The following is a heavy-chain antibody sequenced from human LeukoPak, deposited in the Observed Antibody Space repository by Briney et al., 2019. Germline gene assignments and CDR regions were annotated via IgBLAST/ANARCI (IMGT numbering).Heavy chain of an antibody. D-gene: IGHD4-23*01. CDR1: EFSVGSNY. CDR2: IYSGGST. Sequence: GGSLRLSCAASEFSVGSNYMTWVRQAPGKGLEWVSLIYSGGSTYYADSVKGRFTISRDNAKNSLYLQMNSLRAEDTAVYYCARHPYFYGGNSIYYYYYYMDVWGKGTTVTISS. CDR3: ARHPYFYGGNSIYYYYYYMDV. J-gene: IGHJ6*03. V-gene: IGHV3-66*04.